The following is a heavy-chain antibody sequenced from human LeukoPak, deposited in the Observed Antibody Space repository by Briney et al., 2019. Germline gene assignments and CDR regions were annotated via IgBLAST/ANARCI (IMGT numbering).Heavy chain of an antibody. CDR3: AKGPLIEVAGTTWHY. CDR2: ISGSGGST. CDR1: GFTFSSYG. V-gene: IGHV3-23*01. Sequence: GGSLRLSCAASGFTFSSYGMHWVRQFPGKGLEWVSAISGSGGSTYYADSVRGRFTISRDNSKNTLHLQMNSLRAEDTALYYCAKGPLIEVAGTTWHYWGQGTLVTVSS. J-gene: IGHJ4*02. D-gene: IGHD6-19*01.